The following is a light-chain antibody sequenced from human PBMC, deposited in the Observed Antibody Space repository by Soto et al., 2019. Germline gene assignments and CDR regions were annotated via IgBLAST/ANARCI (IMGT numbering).Light chain of an antibody. CDR1: QSVSSSY. CDR2: GAS. V-gene: IGKV3-20*01. CDR3: QQCDRSPWT. J-gene: IGKJ1*01. Sequence: IVMTQSPATLSVSPGERATLSCRASQSVSSSYLAWYQQKPGQAPRLLIYGASSRATGIPDRFSGSGSGTDFTLTISSLEPEDFAVYYCQQCDRSPWTFGQGTKVDIK.